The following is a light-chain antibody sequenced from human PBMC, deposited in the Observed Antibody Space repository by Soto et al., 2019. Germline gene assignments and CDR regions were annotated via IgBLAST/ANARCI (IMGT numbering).Light chain of an antibody. CDR2: AAS. CDR1: QVINNY. Sequence: DIQLTQSPSFLSASVGDRVTITCRASQVINNYLAWYQQKPGRAPKLLIYAASTLPIGDPSRFSGSGSGTEFTLPINSLQPEDFATYYCQHFGDSRLYIFGQGTRLDTK. CDR3: QHFGDSRLYI. V-gene: IGKV1-9*01. J-gene: IGKJ2*01.